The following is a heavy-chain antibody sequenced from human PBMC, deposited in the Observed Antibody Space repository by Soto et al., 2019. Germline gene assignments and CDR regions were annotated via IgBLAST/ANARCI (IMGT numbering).Heavy chain of an antibody. J-gene: IGHJ6*03. CDR3: ARDRGVAPPVAGNTHYYYHMDV. V-gene: IGHV1-18*01. D-gene: IGHD6-19*01. CDR2: ISAYNGNT. CDR1: GYSFTNYG. Sequence: QDQLVQSGVEVKKPGASVKVSCKASGYSFTNYGITWVRQAPGQGFEWMGWISAYNGNTNYAQKFQGRVTLNTDASTSTAYLELRSLRSDDTAVYYCARDRGVAPPVAGNTHYYYHMDVWGKGNTVTVSS.